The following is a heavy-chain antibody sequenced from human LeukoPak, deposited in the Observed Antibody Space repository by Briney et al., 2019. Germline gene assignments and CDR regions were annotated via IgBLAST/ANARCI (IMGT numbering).Heavy chain of an antibody. Sequence: SETLSLTCAVYGGSFSGYYWSWIRQPPGKGLEWIGYIYSSGSTNYNPSLKSRVTMSVDTSKNQFSLKLSSVTAADTAVYYCAGSSSSPDAFDIWGQGTMVTVSS. CDR1: GGSFSGYY. CDR2: IYSSGST. CDR3: AGSSSSPDAFDI. D-gene: IGHD6-6*01. J-gene: IGHJ3*02. V-gene: IGHV4-59*01.